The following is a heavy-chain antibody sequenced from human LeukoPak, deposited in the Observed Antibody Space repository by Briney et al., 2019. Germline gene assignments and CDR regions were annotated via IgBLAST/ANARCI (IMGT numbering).Heavy chain of an antibody. D-gene: IGHD2-2*01. V-gene: IGHV4-59*12. J-gene: IGHJ6*02. CDR1: GGSISSYY. CDR2: IYYSGST. Sequence: SETLSLTCTVSGGSISSYYWSWIRQPPGKGLEWIGYIYYSGSTNYNPSLKSRVTISVDTSKNQFSLKLSSVTAADTAVYYCARGRCSSTSCRSFYYYGMDVWGQGTTVTVSS. CDR3: ARGRCSSTSCRSFYYYGMDV.